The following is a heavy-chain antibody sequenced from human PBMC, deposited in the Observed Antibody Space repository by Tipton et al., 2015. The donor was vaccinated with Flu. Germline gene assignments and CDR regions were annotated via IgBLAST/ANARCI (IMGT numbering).Heavy chain of an antibody. CDR2: ISGSGGST. V-gene: IGHV3-23*01. J-gene: IGHJ5*02. D-gene: IGHD2-2*01. CDR3: AKDPPDIVVVPAAITVGYNWFDP. CDR1: GFTFSSYA. Sequence: SLRLSCAASGFTFSSYAMSWVRQAPGKGLEWVSAISGSGGSTYYADSVKGRFTISRDNSKNTLYLQMNSLRAEDTAVYYCAKDPPDIVVVPAAITVGYNWFDPWGQGTLVTVSS.